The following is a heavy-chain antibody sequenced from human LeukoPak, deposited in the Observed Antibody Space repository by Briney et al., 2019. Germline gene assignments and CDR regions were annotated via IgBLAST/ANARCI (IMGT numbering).Heavy chain of an antibody. CDR3: ARHETGPYFDY. D-gene: IGHD1-1*01. Sequence: GESLQISCKASGYRFTNHWIGWVRQLPGKGLECMGIIYPGDSDTRYSPSFQGQVTISADRSISTAYLQWSSLKASDTAMYYCARHETGPYFDYWGQGTLVTVSS. J-gene: IGHJ4*02. CDR2: IYPGDSDT. V-gene: IGHV5-51*01. CDR1: GYRFTNHW.